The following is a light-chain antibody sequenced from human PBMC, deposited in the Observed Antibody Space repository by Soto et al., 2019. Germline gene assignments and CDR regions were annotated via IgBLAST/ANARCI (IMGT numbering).Light chain of an antibody. J-gene: IGLJ2*01. CDR1: SSDVGGYNY. Sequence: QSVLTQPRSVSGSPGQSVTISCTGTSSDVGGYNYVSWYQHHPGEAPKLMISDVTERPSGIPDRFSGSKSGNTASLTISGLQAEDEADYYCCSYAGSYTLVFGGGTQLTVL. CDR3: CSYAGSYTLV. CDR2: DVT. V-gene: IGLV2-11*01.